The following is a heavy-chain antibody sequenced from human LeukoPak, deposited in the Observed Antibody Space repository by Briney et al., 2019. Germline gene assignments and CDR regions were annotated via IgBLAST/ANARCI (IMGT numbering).Heavy chain of an antibody. Sequence: SETLSLTCTVSGGSISNYYWSWIRQPPGKGLEWIGYIYYSGSTNYNPSLKSRITMSVDTSKNQFSLKLSSVTAADTAVYYCARGRGHFDYWGQGTLVTVSS. V-gene: IGHV4-59*12. J-gene: IGHJ4*02. CDR1: GGSISNYY. CDR3: ARGRGHFDY. CDR2: IYYSGST.